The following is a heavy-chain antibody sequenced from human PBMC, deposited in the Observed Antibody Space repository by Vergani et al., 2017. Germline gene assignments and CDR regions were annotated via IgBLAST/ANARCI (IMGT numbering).Heavy chain of an antibody. J-gene: IGHJ4*02. CDR1: GVSISSSTYY. V-gene: IGHV4-39*02. D-gene: IGHD2-15*01. Sequence: QLQLQESGPGLVKPSETLSLTCSVSGVSISSSTYYWGWIRQPPGKGVEWIGSIYYSGSTEHNPSLKSRLTISVYTSKNHFSLRLNSVTAADTAVYYCASSSDHFDLWAQETLFTFSS. CDR2: IYYSGST. CDR3: ASSSDHFDL.